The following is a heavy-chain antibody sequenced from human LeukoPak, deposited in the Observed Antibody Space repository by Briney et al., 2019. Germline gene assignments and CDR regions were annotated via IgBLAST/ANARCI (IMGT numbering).Heavy chain of an antibody. CDR2: IIVSGIST. CDR1: GFIFNSYA. J-gene: IGHJ4*02. CDR3: AKGSRGNYDY. D-gene: IGHD1-26*01. V-gene: IGHV3-23*01. Sequence: AGTLRLSCAASGFIFNSYAMAWVRQAPEKGLEWVSSIIVSGISTYYAGSVKGRFTISRDNSKNTLYLQMNSLRAEDTAVYYCAKGSRGNYDYWGQGTLVTVSS.